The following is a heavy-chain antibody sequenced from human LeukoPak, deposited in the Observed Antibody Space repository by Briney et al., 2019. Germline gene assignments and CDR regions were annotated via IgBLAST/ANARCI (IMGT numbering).Heavy chain of an antibody. CDR2: ISYDGSNK. CDR3: ARDRAWEPLGGLDY. V-gene: IGHV3-30*04. J-gene: IGHJ4*02. D-gene: IGHD1-26*01. CDR1: GFTFSSYA. Sequence: GGSLRLSCAASGFTFSSYAMHWVRQAPGKGLEWVAVISYDGSNKYYADSVKGRFTISRDNSKNTLYLQMNSLRAEDTAVYYCARDRAWEPLGGLDYWGQGTLVTVSS.